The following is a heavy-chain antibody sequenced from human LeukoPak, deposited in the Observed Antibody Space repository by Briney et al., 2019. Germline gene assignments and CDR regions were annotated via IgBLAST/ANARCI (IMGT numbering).Heavy chain of an antibody. Sequence: GGSLRLSCAASGFTFSPSWMHWLRQGPGKGLEWVSRIKGDGTYKNYADSVRGRFTISRDNAKNTLSLQMNSLRAEDTAVYFCVRDGDAYNFDWWGQGALVTVSS. J-gene: IGHJ4*02. CDR1: GFTFSPSW. CDR3: VRDGDAYNFDW. D-gene: IGHD5-24*01. V-gene: IGHV3-74*01. CDR2: IKGDGTYK.